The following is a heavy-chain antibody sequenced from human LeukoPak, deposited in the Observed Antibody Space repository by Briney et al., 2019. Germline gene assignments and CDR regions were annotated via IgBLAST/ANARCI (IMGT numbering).Heavy chain of an antibody. D-gene: IGHD2-2*01. Sequence: SVKVSCKAYGGTFSSYAISWVRQAPGQGLEWMGRIIPILGTANYAQKFQGRVTITADESTSTAYMELSSLRSEDTAVYYCAREDPNCSSTSCYPWGQGTLVTVSS. CDR1: GGTFSSYA. CDR2: IIPILGTA. J-gene: IGHJ4*02. CDR3: AREDPNCSSTSCYP. V-gene: IGHV1-69*11.